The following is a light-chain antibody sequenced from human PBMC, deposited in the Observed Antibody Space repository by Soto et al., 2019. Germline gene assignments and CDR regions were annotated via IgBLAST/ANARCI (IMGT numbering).Light chain of an antibody. CDR1: SSDVGIYNY. V-gene: IGLV2-14*01. CDR2: QVT. Sequence: QSALTQPASVSGSPGQSITISCTGTSSDVGIYNYVSWYQQHPGKAPKLMIYQVTNRPSGVSNRFSGSKSGNTASLTISGLQADDEADYYCSSYTGSTNYVFGTGTKVTV. CDR3: SSYTGSTNYV. J-gene: IGLJ1*01.